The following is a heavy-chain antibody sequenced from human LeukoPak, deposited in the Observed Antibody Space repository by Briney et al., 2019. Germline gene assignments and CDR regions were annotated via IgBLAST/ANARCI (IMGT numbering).Heavy chain of an antibody. CDR3: ARVSGYCSSTSCPHPFDY. D-gene: IGHD2-2*01. CDR2: ILHDGSNK. Sequence: PEGSLRLSCAASGFTFSDHYIDWVRQAPGKGLEWVAVILHDGSNKNYADSVKGRFTISRDNAKYTLYQQMNSLRAEDTAVYYCARVSGYCSSTSCPHPFDYWGQGTLVTVSS. V-gene: IGHV3-33*08. CDR1: GFTFSDHY. J-gene: IGHJ4*02.